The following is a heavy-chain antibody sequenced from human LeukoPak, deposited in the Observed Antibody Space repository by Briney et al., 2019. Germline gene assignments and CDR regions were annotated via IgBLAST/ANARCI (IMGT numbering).Heavy chain of an antibody. CDR3: AKRRVAGTYYFDY. D-gene: IGHD2-15*01. Sequence: GGSLRLSCAASGFTFSSYAMSWVRQAPGKGLEWVSAISGSGGSTYYADSEKGRFTISRDNSKNTLYLQMNSLRAEDTAVYYCAKRRVAGTYYFDYWGQGTLVTVSS. V-gene: IGHV3-23*01. J-gene: IGHJ4*02. CDR2: ISGSGGST. CDR1: GFTFSSYA.